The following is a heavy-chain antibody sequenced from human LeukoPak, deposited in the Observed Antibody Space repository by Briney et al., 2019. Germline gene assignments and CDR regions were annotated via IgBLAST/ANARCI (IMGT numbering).Heavy chain of an antibody. J-gene: IGHJ4*02. CDR1: GFTFKSYA. D-gene: IGHD6-13*01. V-gene: IGHV3-23*01. CDR2: ISGSGGST. CDR3: AKDSGYSSSNY. Sequence: GGSLRLSCAASGFTFKSYAMSWVRQAPGNGLEWVSGISGSGGSTYYADSVKGRLTISRDNSKNTLYLQMNSLRADDTAVYYCAKDSGYSSSNYWGQGTLVTVSS.